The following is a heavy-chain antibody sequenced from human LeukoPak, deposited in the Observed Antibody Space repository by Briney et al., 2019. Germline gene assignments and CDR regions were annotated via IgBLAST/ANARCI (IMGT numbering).Heavy chain of an antibody. J-gene: IGHJ6*02. CDR3: ARDKGDWDYDFWSGYLSAYYYYGMDV. V-gene: IGHV1-18*01. D-gene: IGHD3-3*01. CDR2: ISAYNGNT. Sequence: ASVKVSCKASGYTFTSYGISWVRQAPGQGLEWMGWISAYNGNTNYAQKLQGRVTMTTDTSTSTAYMELRSLRSDDTAVHYCARDKGDWDYDFWSGYLSAYYYYGMDVWGQGTTVTVSS. CDR1: GYTFTSYG.